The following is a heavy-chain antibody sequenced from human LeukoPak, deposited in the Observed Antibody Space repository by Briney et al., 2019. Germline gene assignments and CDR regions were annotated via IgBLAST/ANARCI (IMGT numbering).Heavy chain of an antibody. CDR3: ARTYGSGRTHSNWFDP. J-gene: IGHJ5*02. V-gene: IGHV4-4*07. CDR1: GGSISSYY. CDR2: IYTSGST. D-gene: IGHD3-10*01. Sequence: SETLSLTCTVSGGSISSYYWSWIRQPAGKGLEWIGRIYTSGSTNYNPSLKSRVTISVDTSKNQFSLKLSSVTAADTAVYYCARTYGSGRTHSNWFDPWGQGTLVTVSS.